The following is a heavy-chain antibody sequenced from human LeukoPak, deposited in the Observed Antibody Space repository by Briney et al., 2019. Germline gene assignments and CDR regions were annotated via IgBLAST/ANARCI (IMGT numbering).Heavy chain of an antibody. J-gene: IGHJ4*02. CDR3: ARDSSGWLGGYFDY. V-gene: IGHV1-2*02. CDR1: GYTFTGYY. CDR2: INPNSGGT. Sequence: GASVKVSCKASGYTFTGYYIHWVRQAPGQGLEWMGWINPNSGGTNYAQKFQGRVTMTRDTSISTAYMELSRLRSDDTAVYYCARDSSGWLGGYFDYWGQGTLVTVSS. D-gene: IGHD6-19*01.